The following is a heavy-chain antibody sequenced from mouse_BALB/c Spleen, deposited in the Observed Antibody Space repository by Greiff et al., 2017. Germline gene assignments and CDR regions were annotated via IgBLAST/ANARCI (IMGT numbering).Heavy chain of an antibody. J-gene: IGHJ4*01. D-gene: IGHD1-2*01. CDR1: GFTFSDYY. Sequence: EVKLVESGGGLVKPGGSLKLSCAASGFTFSDYYMYWVRQTPEKRLEWVATISDGGSYTYYPDSVKGRFTISRDNAKNNLYLQMSSLKSEDTAMYYCASPITTATRAMDYWGQGTSVTVSS. CDR2: ISDGGSYT. V-gene: IGHV5-4*02. CDR3: ASPITTATRAMDY.